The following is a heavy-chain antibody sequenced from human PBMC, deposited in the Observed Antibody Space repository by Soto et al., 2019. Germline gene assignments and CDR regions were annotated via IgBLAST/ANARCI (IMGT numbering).Heavy chain of an antibody. CDR1: GFTFSSYA. Sequence: EVQLLESGGGLVQPGGSLRLSCAASGFTFSSYAMSWVRQAPGKGLEWVSGISGSGGSTYYADSVKGRFTISRDNSKNTLYLQMNSLRAEDTAVYYCATLIVVAGRGNGYWVQGTLVTVSS. CDR3: ATLIVVAGRGNGY. D-gene: IGHD6-19*01. CDR2: ISGSGGST. J-gene: IGHJ4*02. V-gene: IGHV3-23*01.